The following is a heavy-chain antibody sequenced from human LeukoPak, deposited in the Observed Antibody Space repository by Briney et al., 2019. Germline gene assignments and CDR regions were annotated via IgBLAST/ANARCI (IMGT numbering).Heavy chain of an antibody. CDR3: AKDEYHYGADY. CDR2: INPSAGST. CDR1: GYTFTNYY. V-gene: IGHV1-46*01. J-gene: IGHJ4*02. D-gene: IGHD4/OR15-4a*01. Sequence: ASVKVSCMASGYTFTNYYMHGVRQAPGQGLEWMGLINPSAGSTSYAQKFQGRVTMTRDTSTSTVYMELSSLRSEDTAVYYCAKDEYHYGADYLGRGALVTVSS.